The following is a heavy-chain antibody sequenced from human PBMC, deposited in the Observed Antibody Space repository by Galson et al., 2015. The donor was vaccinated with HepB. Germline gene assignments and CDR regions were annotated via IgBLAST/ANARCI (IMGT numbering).Heavy chain of an antibody. D-gene: IGHD3-10*01. V-gene: IGHV3-21*01. Sequence: SLRLSCAASGFTFSSYSMNWVRQAPGKGLEWVSSISSSSSYIYYADSVKGRFTISRDNAKNSLYLQMNSLRAEDTAVYYCAREREWFGVSPGGSTILYNWFDPWGQGTLVTVSS. CDR2: ISSSSSYI. CDR1: GFTFSSYS. CDR3: AREREWFGVSPGGSTILYNWFDP. J-gene: IGHJ5*02.